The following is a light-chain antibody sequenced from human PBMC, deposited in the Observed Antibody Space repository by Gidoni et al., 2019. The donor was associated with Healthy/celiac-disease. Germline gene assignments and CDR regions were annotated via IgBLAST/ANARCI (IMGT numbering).Light chain of an antibody. CDR2: GNS. CDR3: QCYDSSLSGSV. V-gene: IGLV1-40*01. J-gene: IGLJ2*01. CDR1: SSNIGAGYD. Sequence: QSVLTQPPSVSGDPGQRVTISCTGSSSNIGAGYDVHWYQQLPGTAPKLLIYGNSNRPSGVPDRFSGSKSGTSASLAITGLQAEDEADYYCQCYDSSLSGSVFGGGTKLTVL.